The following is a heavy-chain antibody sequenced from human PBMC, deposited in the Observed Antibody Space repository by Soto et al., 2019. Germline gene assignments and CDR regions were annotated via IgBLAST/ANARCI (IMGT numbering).Heavy chain of an antibody. Sequence: QITLKESGPTLVKPTQTLTLTCTFSGFSLSTSGVGVGWIRQPPGKALEWLALIYWDDDKRYSPSLKSRLTITKDPSKNPVVLTMTNMDPVDTATYYCAHRLHPFRYFDLWGRGTLVTVSS. CDR3: AHRLHPFRYFDL. CDR1: GFSLSTSGVG. J-gene: IGHJ2*01. V-gene: IGHV2-5*02. CDR2: IYWDDDK.